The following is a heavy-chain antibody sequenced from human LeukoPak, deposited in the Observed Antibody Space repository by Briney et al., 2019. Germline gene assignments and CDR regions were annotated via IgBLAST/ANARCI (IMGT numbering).Heavy chain of an antibody. CDR1: RGPIGNHY. CDR2: VSVSGST. CDR3: ARGSGSFDAFDI. V-gene: IGHV4-59*11. D-gene: IGHD1-26*01. Sequence: SETLPLTRSVSRGPIGNHYWTWIRQPQGKGLVGIGCVSVSGSTNYSPSIKSRVTISVDASKNQFSLRLSSVTAADTAVYYCARGSGSFDAFDIRGQGTMVTISS. J-gene: IGHJ3*02.